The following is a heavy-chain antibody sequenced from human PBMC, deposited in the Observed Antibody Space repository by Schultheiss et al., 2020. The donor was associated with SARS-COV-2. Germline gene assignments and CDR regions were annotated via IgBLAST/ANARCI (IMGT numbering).Heavy chain of an antibody. V-gene: IGHV4-59*01. D-gene: IGHD3-22*01. CDR3: AKGLGYFDF. J-gene: IGHJ4*02. Sequence: SETLSLTCTVSGDSIGNFYWTWIRQPPGKGLEWIGNINYSGTNYNPSLKSRVTISVDRSKNQFSLTLKSVTAADTAVYYCAKGLGYFDFWGQGTLVTVSS. CDR2: INYSGT. CDR1: GDSIGNFY.